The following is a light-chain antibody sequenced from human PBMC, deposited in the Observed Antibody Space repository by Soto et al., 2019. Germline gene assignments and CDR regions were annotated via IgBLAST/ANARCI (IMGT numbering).Light chain of an antibody. V-gene: IGKV1-39*01. CDR1: QRISTY. Sequence: DVQMSQSPSSLSASVGDRVTITCRASQRISTYLHWFQQKPGKAPKLLIYAASNLQSGVPSRFSGSGSGTDFALTISSLQPEDFATYYSQQSYSTLRTFGQGTKVEIK. CDR3: QQSYSTLRT. J-gene: IGKJ1*01. CDR2: AAS.